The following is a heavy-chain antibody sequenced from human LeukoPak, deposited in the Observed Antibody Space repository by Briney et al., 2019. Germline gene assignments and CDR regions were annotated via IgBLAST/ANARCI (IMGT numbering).Heavy chain of an antibody. D-gene: IGHD3-16*01. CDR2: IYYSGST. CDR3: ARQVGRDYVWGSYSYYFDY. CDR1: GGSISSSSYY. J-gene: IGHJ4*02. V-gene: IGHV4-39*01. Sequence: MSSETLSLTCTVSGGSISSSSYYWGWIRQPPGKGLEWIGSIYYSGSTYYNPSLKSRVTISVDTSKNQFSLKLSSVTAADTAVYYCARQVGRDYVWGSYSYYFDYWGQGTLVTVSS.